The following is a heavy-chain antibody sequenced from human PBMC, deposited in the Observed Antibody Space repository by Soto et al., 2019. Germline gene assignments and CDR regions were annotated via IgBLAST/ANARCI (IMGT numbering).Heavy chain of an antibody. CDR3: TRLKWNDGGGGMDV. D-gene: IGHD1-1*01. J-gene: IGHJ6*02. CDR2: IRSKAYGGTT. V-gene: IGHV3-49*04. CDR1: GFTFGDYA. Sequence: GGSLRLSCTASGFTFGDYAMSWVRQAPGKGLEWVGFIRSKAYGGTTEYAASVKGRFTISRDDSKSIAYLQMNSLKTEDTAVYYCTRLKWNDGGGGMDVWGQGTTVTVSS.